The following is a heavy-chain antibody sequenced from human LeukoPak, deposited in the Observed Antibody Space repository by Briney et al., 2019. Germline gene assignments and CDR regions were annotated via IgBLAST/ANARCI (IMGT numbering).Heavy chain of an antibody. CDR2: MNPNSGNT. CDR1: GYTFTSYD. CDR3: AADRVDPYYYDSSGYGTLGY. Sequence: GASVKVSCTASGYTFTSYDINWVRQATGQGLEWMGWMNPNSGNTGYAQKFQGRVTMTRNTSISTAYMELSSLRSEDTAVYYCAADRVDPYYYDSSGYGTLGYWGQGTLVTVSS. J-gene: IGHJ4*02. D-gene: IGHD3-22*01. V-gene: IGHV1-8*01.